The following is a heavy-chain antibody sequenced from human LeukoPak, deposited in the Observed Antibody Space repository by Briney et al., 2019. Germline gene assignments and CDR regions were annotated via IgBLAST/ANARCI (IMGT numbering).Heavy chain of an antibody. J-gene: IGHJ6*02. CDR3: ARQVLLWFGELLSPPDYYGMDV. CDR2: ISAYNGNT. Sequence: ASVKVSCKASGYTFTGYGISWVRQAPGQGLEWMGWISAYNGNTNYAQKLQGRVTMTTDTSASTAYMELRSLRSDDTAVYYCARQVLLWFGELLSPPDYYGMDVWGQGTTVTVSS. V-gene: IGHV1-18*01. CDR1: GYTFTGYG. D-gene: IGHD3-10*01.